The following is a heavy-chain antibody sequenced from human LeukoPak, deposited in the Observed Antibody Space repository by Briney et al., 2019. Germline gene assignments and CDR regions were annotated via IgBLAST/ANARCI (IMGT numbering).Heavy chain of an antibody. D-gene: IGHD3-3*01. J-gene: IGHJ4*02. CDR1: GFTFSSTW. Sequence: GSLRLSCAASGFTFSSTWMSWVRQAPGKGLEWIGYIYYSGSTNYNPSLKSRVTISVDTSKNQFSLKLSSVTAADTAVYYCARDFSSLTPPDYWGQGTLVTVSS. CDR3: ARDFSSLTPPDY. CDR2: IYYSGST. V-gene: IGHV4-59*01.